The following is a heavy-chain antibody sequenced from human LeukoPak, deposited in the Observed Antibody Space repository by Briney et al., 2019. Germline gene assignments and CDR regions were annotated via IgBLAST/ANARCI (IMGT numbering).Heavy chain of an antibody. D-gene: IGHD2-21*02. Sequence: GGSLRLSCAASGFAISDYSMNWVRQVPGKGLEWVSYISSSSNKVYYADSVKGRFTISRDNAKNSLFLQMNSLRADDTAVCYCARNFYCGGDCAISYFDYWGQGTLVTVSS. J-gene: IGHJ4*02. CDR3: ARNFYCGGDCAISYFDY. CDR1: GFAISDYS. V-gene: IGHV3-48*01. CDR2: ISSSSNKV.